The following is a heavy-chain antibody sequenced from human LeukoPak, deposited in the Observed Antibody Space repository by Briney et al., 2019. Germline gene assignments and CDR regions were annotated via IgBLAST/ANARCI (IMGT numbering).Heavy chain of an antibody. V-gene: IGHV1-69*06. CDR3: ARDRITMVRGDRRLGSWFDP. D-gene: IGHD3-10*01. CDR2: IIPIFGTA. Sequence: SVNVSCKPSGGTFSSYAISWVRQAPGQGLEWVGGIIPIFGTANYAQKFQGRVTITADKSTSTAYMELSSLRSEDTAVYHCARDRITMVRGDRRLGSWFDPWGQGTLVTVSS. CDR1: GGTFSSYA. J-gene: IGHJ5*02.